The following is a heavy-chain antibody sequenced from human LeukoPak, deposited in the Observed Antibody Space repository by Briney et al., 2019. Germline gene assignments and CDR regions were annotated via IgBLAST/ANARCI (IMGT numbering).Heavy chain of an antibody. CDR3: ARDKTEQWLVLEAFDI. D-gene: IGHD6-19*01. V-gene: IGHV3-21*01. CDR1: GFTFSSYS. Sequence: GGSLRLSCAASGFTFSSYSMNWVRQTPGKGLEWVSSISATGSYIYYADSARGRFTISRDNAKNSLYLQMNSLRAEDTAVYYCARDKTEQWLVLEAFDIWGQGTVVTVSS. J-gene: IGHJ3*02. CDR2: ISATGSYI.